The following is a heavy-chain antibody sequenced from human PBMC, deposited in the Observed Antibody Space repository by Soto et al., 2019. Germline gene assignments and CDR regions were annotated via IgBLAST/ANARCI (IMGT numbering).Heavy chain of an antibody. Sequence: EVQLLESGGGLVQPGGSLRLSCAASGFTFNNYAMFWVRQGPGEGLEWVSGISGNGDNTYYADSVKGRFTISRDNFKNTLYLQMNSLRSEDTAVYYCAKGAAAGSFDYWGQGTLVTVSS. D-gene: IGHD6-25*01. J-gene: IGHJ4*02. CDR2: ISGNGDNT. CDR3: AKGAAAGSFDY. CDR1: GFTFNNYA. V-gene: IGHV3-23*01.